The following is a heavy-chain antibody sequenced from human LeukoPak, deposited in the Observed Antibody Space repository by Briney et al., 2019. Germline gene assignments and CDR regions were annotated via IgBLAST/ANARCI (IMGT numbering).Heavy chain of an antibody. J-gene: IGHJ5*02. D-gene: IGHD3-9*01. V-gene: IGHV4-34*01. Sequence: SETLSLTCAVYGGSFSGYYWSWIRQPPGKGLEWIGEINHSGSTNYNPSLKSRVTISVDTSKNQFSLKLSSVTAADTAVYYCASHYHILDWFDPWGQGTLVTVSS. CDR2: INHSGST. CDR1: GGSFSGYY. CDR3: ASHYHILDWFDP.